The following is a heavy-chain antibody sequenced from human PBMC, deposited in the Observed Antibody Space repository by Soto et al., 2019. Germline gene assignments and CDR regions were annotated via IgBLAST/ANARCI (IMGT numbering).Heavy chain of an antibody. CDR3: ARAASSSGWYTPDY. J-gene: IGHJ4*02. CDR2: IYYSGST. D-gene: IGHD6-19*01. V-gene: IGHV4-31*03. Sequence: SETLSLTCTVSGGSISSGGYYWSWIRQHPGKGLEWIGYIYYSGSTYYNPSLKSRVTISVDTSKNQFSLKLSSVTAADTAVYYCARAASSSGWYTPDYWGPGTLVTVSS. CDR1: GGSISSGGYY.